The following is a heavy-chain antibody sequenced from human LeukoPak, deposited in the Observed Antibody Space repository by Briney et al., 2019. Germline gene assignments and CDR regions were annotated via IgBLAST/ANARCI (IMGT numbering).Heavy chain of an antibody. Sequence: GASVKVSCKASGYTFTSYGISWVRQAPGQGLEWMGWISAYNGNTNYAQKLQGRVTMTTDTSTSTAYMELRSLRSDDTAVYYCARVDYYDSSAPDRYFDYWGQGTLVTVSS. CDR1: GYTFTSYG. D-gene: IGHD3-22*01. CDR2: ISAYNGNT. CDR3: ARVDYYDSSAPDRYFDY. V-gene: IGHV1-18*01. J-gene: IGHJ4*02.